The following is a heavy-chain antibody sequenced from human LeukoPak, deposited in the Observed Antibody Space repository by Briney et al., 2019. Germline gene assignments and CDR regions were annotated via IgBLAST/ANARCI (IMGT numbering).Heavy chain of an antibody. CDR2: ISGSGGST. D-gene: IGHD6-19*01. CDR3: ATLGPYSSGWPPFDY. V-gene: IGHV3-23*01. CDR1: GFTFSDYY. J-gene: IGHJ4*02. Sequence: GGSLRLSCAASGFTFSDYYMSWVRQAPGKGLEWVSAISGSGGSTYYADSVKGRFTISRDNSKNTLYLQMNSLRAEDTAVYYCATLGPYSSGWPPFDYWGQGTLVTVSS.